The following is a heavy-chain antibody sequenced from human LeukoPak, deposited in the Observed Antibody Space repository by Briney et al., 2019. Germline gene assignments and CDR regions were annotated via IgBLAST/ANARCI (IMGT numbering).Heavy chain of an antibody. CDR2: IIPIFGTA. CDR1: GGTFSSYA. CDR3: ARHEGYSSGWYRAFDI. Sequence: SVKVSCRASGGTFSSYAISWVRQAPGQGLGWMGGIIPIFGTANYAQKFQGRVTITADESTSTAYMELSSLRSEDTAVYYCARHEGYSSGWYRAFDIWGQGTMVTVSS. J-gene: IGHJ3*02. V-gene: IGHV1-69*13. D-gene: IGHD6-19*01.